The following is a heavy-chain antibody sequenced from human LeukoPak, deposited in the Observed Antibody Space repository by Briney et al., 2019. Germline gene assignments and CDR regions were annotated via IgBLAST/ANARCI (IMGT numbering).Heavy chain of an antibody. V-gene: IGHV3-74*01. D-gene: IGHD6-13*01. CDR2: INSDGSST. J-gene: IGHJ4*02. CDR3: AKDRLRIAAAGTLFTPVDY. Sequence: GGSLRLSCAASGFTFSSYWMHWVRQAPGKGLVWVSRINSDGSSTSYADSVKGRFTISRDNAKNTLYLQMNSLRVEDTAVYYCAKDRLRIAAAGTLFTPVDYWGQGTLVTVSS. CDR1: GFTFSSYW.